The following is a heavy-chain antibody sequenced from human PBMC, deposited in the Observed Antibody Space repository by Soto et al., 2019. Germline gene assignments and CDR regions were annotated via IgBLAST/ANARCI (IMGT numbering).Heavy chain of an antibody. D-gene: IGHD2-2*02. V-gene: IGHV3-23*01. CDR1: GLSFRSYA. Sequence: GGPQIHSCAASGLSFRSYAGHWVRQAPGKGLEWVSAIRGGGGSTYYADSVKGRFTISRDNSKNTLYLQMNSLRAEDTAVYYCAKPRYCSSTSCYTRFDYWGQGTLVTVSS. CDR2: IRGGGGST. CDR3: AKPRYCSSTSCYTRFDY. J-gene: IGHJ4*02.